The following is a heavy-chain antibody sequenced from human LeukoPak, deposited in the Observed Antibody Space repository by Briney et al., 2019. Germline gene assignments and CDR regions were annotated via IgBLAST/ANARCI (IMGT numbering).Heavy chain of an antibody. CDR2: IYHSGST. Sequence: PSETLSLTCAVSGGSISSGGYSWSWIRQPPGKGLEWIGYIYHSGSTYHNPSLKSRVTISVDRSKNQFSLKLSSVTAADTAVYYCARGGYSSSWDDWGQGTLVTVSS. CDR1: GGSISSGGYS. V-gene: IGHV4-30-2*01. D-gene: IGHD6-13*01. J-gene: IGHJ4*02. CDR3: ARGGYSSSWDD.